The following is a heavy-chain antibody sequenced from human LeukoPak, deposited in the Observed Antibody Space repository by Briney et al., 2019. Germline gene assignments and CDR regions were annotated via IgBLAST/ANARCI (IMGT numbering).Heavy chain of an antibody. J-gene: IGHJ1*01. D-gene: IGHD6-6*01. Sequence: VGALRLSCAASGFTFSSYWMHWVRQAPGKGLVWVSRINTEGSSTSYADSVKGRFTISRDNAKNTLYLQMNSLRAEDTAVYYCARGSSSTEYFQHWGQGTLVTVSS. CDR2: INTEGSST. CDR1: GFTFSSYW. CDR3: ARGSSSTEYFQH. V-gene: IGHV3-74*01.